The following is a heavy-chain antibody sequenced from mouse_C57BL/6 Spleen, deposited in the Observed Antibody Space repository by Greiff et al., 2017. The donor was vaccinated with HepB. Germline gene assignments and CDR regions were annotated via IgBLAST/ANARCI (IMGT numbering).Heavy chain of an antibody. D-gene: IGHD3-2*02. J-gene: IGHJ2*01. CDR2: ISSGSSTI. Sequence: DVMLVESGGGLVKPGGSLKLTCAASGFTFSDYGMHWVRQAPEKGLEWVAYISSGSSTIYYADTVKGRFTISRDNAKNTLFLQMTSLRSEDTAMYYCARPHSSGYDYWGQGTTLTVSS. V-gene: IGHV5-17*01. CDR1: GFTFSDYG. CDR3: ARPHSSGYDY.